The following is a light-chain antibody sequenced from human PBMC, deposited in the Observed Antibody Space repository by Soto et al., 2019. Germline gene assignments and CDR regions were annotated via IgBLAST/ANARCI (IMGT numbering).Light chain of an antibody. CDR2: GAS. Sequence: EIVMAQSPATLSVSLGERAPLSCRASQSVSSNLAWYQQKPGQAPRLLIYGASTRAAGIPSRFSGSASGTEFTLTISNLQPEDFATYYCQQLKSYPITFGQGTRLEIK. V-gene: IGKV3-15*01. CDR3: QQLKSYPIT. J-gene: IGKJ5*01. CDR1: QSVSSN.